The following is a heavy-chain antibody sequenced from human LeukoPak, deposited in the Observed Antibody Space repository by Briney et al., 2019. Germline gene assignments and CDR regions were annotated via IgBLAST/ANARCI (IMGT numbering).Heavy chain of an antibody. J-gene: IGHJ4*02. Sequence: SETLSLTCAVYGGSFSGYYWSWIRQPPGKGLEWIGEIYHSGSTNYNPSLKSRVTISVDKSKNQFSLKLSSVTAADTAVYYCAREAVAGAIFDYWGQGTLVTVSS. CDR3: AREAVAGAIFDY. CDR2: IYHSGST. CDR1: GGSFSGYY. D-gene: IGHD6-19*01. V-gene: IGHV4-34*01.